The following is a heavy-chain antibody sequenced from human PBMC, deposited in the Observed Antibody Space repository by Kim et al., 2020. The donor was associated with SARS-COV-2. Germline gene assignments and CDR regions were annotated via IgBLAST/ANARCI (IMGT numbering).Heavy chain of an antibody. Sequence: SETLSLTCAVSGGSISSSNWWSWVRQPPGKGLEWIGEIYHSGSTNYNPSLKSRVTISVDKSKNQFSLKLSSVTAADTAVYYCASSRGYSYGLQQNFDYWGQGTLVTVSS. CDR1: GGSISSSNW. J-gene: IGHJ4*02. CDR3: ASSRGYSYGLQQNFDY. D-gene: IGHD5-18*01. V-gene: IGHV4-4*02. CDR2: IYHSGST.